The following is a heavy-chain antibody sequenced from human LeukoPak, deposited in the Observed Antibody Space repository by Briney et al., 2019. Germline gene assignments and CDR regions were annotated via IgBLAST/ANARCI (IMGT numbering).Heavy chain of an antibody. CDR2: IYSGGST. J-gene: IGHJ6*03. Sequence: GGSLRLSCAASGFTVSSNYMSWVRQAPGKGLEWVSVIYSGGSTYYADSVKGRFTISRDNSKNTLYLQMNSLRAEDTAVYYCAKSSIAAGYYMDVWGKGTTVTVSS. CDR3: AKSSIAAGYYMDV. D-gene: IGHD6-6*01. V-gene: IGHV3-53*01. CDR1: GFTVSSNY.